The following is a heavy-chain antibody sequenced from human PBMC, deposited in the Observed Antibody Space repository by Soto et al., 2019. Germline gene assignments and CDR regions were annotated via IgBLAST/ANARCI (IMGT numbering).Heavy chain of an antibody. Sequence: PGESLKISYQGSGYSFTIYWITWVRQMPGKGLEWMGRIDPSDSYTHYSPSFQGHVTISADKSISTAYLQWSSLKASDIAMYYCARHPIAAGIYGMDVWGQGTTVTVSS. CDR2: IDPSDSYT. CDR1: GYSFTIYW. CDR3: ARHPIAAGIYGMDV. J-gene: IGHJ6*02. D-gene: IGHD1-1*01. V-gene: IGHV5-10-1*01.